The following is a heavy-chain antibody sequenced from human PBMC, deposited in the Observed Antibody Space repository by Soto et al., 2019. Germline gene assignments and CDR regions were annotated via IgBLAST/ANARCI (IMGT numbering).Heavy chain of an antibody. V-gene: IGHV1-3*01. J-gene: IGHJ4*02. CDR3: ARSIVVVTALDY. Sequence: GASVKVSCKAPGYTFTSYAMHWVRQAPGQRLEWMGWINAGNGNTKYSQKFQGRVTITRDTSASTAYMELSSLRSEDTAVYYCARSIVVVTALDYWGQGPLVTVSS. CDR2: INAGNGNT. D-gene: IGHD2-21*02. CDR1: GYTFTSYA.